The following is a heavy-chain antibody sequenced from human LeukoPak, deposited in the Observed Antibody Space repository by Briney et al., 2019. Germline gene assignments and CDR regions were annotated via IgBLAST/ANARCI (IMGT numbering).Heavy chain of an antibody. D-gene: IGHD6-6*01. V-gene: IGHV4-38-2*02. CDR3: ARNDFLGKSSSSLDY. CDR1: GYSISSGYY. CDR2: INHSGST. Sequence: SETLSLTCTVSGYSISSGYYWSWIRQPPGKGLQWIGEINHSGSTNYNPSLKSRVTMSVDTSKNQFSLKLSSVTAADTAVYYCARNDFLGKSSSSLDYWGQGTLVTVSS. J-gene: IGHJ4*02.